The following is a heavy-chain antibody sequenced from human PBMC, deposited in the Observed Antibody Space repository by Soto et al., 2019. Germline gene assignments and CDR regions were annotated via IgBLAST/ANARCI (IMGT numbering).Heavy chain of an antibody. CDR2: IIPIFGTA. Sequence: SVKVSCKASGGTFSSYAISWVRQAPGQGLEWMGGIIPIFGTANYAQKFQGRVTITADESTSTAYMELSSLRSEDTAVYYCAGYYGSGSYLSSLGAFDIWGQGXMVTVS. J-gene: IGHJ3*02. CDR1: GGTFSSYA. V-gene: IGHV1-69*13. D-gene: IGHD3-10*01. CDR3: AGYYGSGSYLSSLGAFDI.